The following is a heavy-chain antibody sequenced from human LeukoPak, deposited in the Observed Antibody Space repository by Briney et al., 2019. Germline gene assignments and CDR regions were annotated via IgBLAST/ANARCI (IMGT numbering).Heavy chain of an antibody. CDR1: GGPISSSSYY. CDR2: IYYSGST. V-gene: IGHV4-39*01. Sequence: SETLSLTCTVSGGPISSSSYYWGWIRQPPGKGLEWIGSIYYSGSTYYNPSLKSRVTISVDTSKNQFSLKLSSVTAADTAVYYCARHPLWFGEYYYYYGMDVWGQGTTVTVSS. CDR3: ARHPLWFGEYYYYYGMDV. D-gene: IGHD3-10*01. J-gene: IGHJ6*02.